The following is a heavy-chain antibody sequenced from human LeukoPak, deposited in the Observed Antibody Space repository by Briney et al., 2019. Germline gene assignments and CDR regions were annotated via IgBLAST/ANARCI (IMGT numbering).Heavy chain of an antibody. V-gene: IGHV4-38-2*01. CDR2: IYHSEST. Sequence: PSETLSLTCGVSGYSISRGYSWGWIRQPPGKGLEWIGNIYHSESTHYNPSLKSRVTISPDMSKNQFSLKLTSVTASDTAVYYCARFDHVWETHGMDAFDLWGQGTMVTVSS. CDR3: ARFDHVWETHGMDAFDL. D-gene: IGHD3-16*01. J-gene: IGHJ3*01. CDR1: GYSISRGYS.